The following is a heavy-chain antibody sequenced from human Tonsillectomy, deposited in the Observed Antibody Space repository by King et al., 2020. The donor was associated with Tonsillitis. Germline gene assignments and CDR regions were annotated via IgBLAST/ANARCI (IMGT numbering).Heavy chain of an antibody. D-gene: IGHD3-22*01. Sequence: VQLVESGGGLVQPGGSLRLSCAASAFTFSTYWMHWVRQAPGKGLVWVSRINNDGSSTIYAASVKGRFTISRDKAKNTRYLQINSLRAEDTAVYYSARGYYDSSGYVWGGSDSYYGLSVWGQGTTVTVSS. V-gene: IGHV3-74*01. CDR1: AFTFSTYW. CDR2: INNDGSST. J-gene: IGHJ6*02. CDR3: ARGYYDSSGYVWGGSDSYYGLSV.